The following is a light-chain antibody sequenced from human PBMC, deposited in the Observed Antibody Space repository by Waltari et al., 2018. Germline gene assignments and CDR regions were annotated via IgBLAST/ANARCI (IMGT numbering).Light chain of an antibody. Sequence: SNELIQPPSVSVSPGQTARITCSGDALPTKYASWYQQKSGQAPVLVIYEDITRPSGIPERFSGSSSGTVATLTISGAQVEDEADYYCHSLNSVGNGYVFGTGTKFTVL. V-gene: IGLV3-10*01. CDR2: EDI. CDR3: HSLNSVGNGYV. J-gene: IGLJ1*01. CDR1: ALPTKY.